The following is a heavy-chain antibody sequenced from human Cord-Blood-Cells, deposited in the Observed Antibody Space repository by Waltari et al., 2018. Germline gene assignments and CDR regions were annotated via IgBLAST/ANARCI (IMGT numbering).Heavy chain of an antibody. J-gene: IGHJ4*02. V-gene: IGHV1-3*01. CDR2: INAGNGNT. D-gene: IGHD6-19*01. CDR3: ARDNSGWPGYFDY. CDR1: GYISITYA. Sequence: QVQLVQSGAEVKKPGAPVKVPCKAAGYISITYASHWVRQAPGQRLKWMGWINAGNGNTKYSHKFQGRVTITRETSASTAYMELSSLRSEDTAVYYCARDNSGWPGYFDYWGQGTLVTVSS.